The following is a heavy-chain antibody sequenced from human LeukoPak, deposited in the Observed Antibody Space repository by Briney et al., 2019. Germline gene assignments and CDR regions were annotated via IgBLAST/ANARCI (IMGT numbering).Heavy chain of an antibody. V-gene: IGHV1-69*05. Sequence: SVKVSCKASGGTFSSYAISWVRQAPGQGLEWMGGIIPIFGTANYARKFQGRVTITTDESTSTAYMELSSLRSEDTAVYYCARDRGAYYDFWSGYTTRAPMDIWGKGTTVTVSS. CDR2: IIPIFGTA. CDR3: ARDRGAYYDFWSGYTTRAPMDI. J-gene: IGHJ6*03. D-gene: IGHD3-3*01. CDR1: GGTFSSYA.